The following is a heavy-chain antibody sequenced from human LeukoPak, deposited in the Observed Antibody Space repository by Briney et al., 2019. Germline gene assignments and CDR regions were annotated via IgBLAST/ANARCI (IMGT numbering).Heavy chain of an antibody. CDR1: GFTFGSYA. J-gene: IGHJ4*02. V-gene: IGHV3-23*01. CDR3: AKAPVTTCSGAYCYPFDY. D-gene: IGHD2-21*01. Sequence: GGSLRLSCAASGFTFGSYAMSWVRQAPGKGLEWVSTFSGSGGNTYYADSVKGRFTISRDNSKNTLYLQMNSLRAEDTAVYYCAKAPVTTCSGAYCYPFDYWGQGTLVTVSS. CDR2: FSGSGGNT.